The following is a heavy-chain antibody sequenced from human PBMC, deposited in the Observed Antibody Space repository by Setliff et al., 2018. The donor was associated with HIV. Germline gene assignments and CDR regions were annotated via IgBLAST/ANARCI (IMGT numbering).Heavy chain of an antibody. CDR2: ISAYNGNT. CDR3: ARAVAAGRNWFDP. Sequence: ASVMVSCKASGYTFTSYGISWVRQAPGQGLEWMGWISAYNGNTIYAQKFQGRVTMTRNTSISTAYMELSSLRSEDTAVYYCARAVAAGRNWFDPWGQGTLVTVSS. D-gene: IGHD6-13*01. V-gene: IGHV1-18*01. CDR1: GYTFTSYG. J-gene: IGHJ5*02.